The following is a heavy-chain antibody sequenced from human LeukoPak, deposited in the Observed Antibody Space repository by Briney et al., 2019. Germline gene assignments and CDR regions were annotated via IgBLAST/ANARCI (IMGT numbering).Heavy chain of an antibody. D-gene: IGHD4-17*01. Sequence: PSETLSLTCTVSGYSISSGYYWGWIRQPPGKGLEWIGIIYHSGRTDCNPSLKSRVTISVDTSKNQFSLKLSSVTAADTAVYYCARIPTVTFFDYWGQGTLVTVSS. J-gene: IGHJ4*02. V-gene: IGHV4-38-2*02. CDR2: IYHSGRT. CDR1: GYSISSGYY. CDR3: ARIPTVTFFDY.